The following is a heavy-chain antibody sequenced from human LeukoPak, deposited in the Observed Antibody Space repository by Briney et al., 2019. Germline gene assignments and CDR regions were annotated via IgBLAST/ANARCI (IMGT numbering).Heavy chain of an antibody. V-gene: IGHV3-53*01. Sequence: GGSLRLSCVASGFTASSNYMSWVRQAPGKGLEWVSVIYSGGSTYYADSVKGRFTISRDNSKNTLYLQMNSLRAEDTAVYYCARDKERDDSSGYYYYYGMDVWGQGTTVTVSS. J-gene: IGHJ6*02. CDR1: GFTASSNY. CDR3: ARDKERDDSSGYYYYYGMDV. CDR2: IYSGGST. D-gene: IGHD3-22*01.